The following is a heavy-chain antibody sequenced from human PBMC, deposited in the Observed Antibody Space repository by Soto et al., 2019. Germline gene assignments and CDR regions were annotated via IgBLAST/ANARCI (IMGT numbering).Heavy chain of an antibody. V-gene: IGHV2-5*02. CDR3: AHSRERSGKLAAFDI. D-gene: IGHD3-10*01. Sequence: PTLEKPTQTVTLPCTFSGFALSTAGVGVGCILQPPVKALEWLALIYWDDDKRYSPSLKSRLTITKDTSKNQVVPTMTNMDPVDTATYYCAHSRERSGKLAAFDIWGQGTMVT. J-gene: IGHJ3*02. CDR1: GFALSTAGVG. CDR2: IYWDDDK.